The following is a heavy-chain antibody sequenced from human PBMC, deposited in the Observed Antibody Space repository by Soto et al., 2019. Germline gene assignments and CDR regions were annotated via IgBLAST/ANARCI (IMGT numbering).Heavy chain of an antibody. CDR1: GGSFSGNY. Sequence: PSETLSLTCAVYGGSFSGNYWIWIRQPPGKGLEWIGNIFYSENTYYNPSLKSRFTISVDTSKNQFSLRLTSVTAADTAVYYCATHPPYGPLDHWGQGTLVTVSS. J-gene: IGHJ4*02. D-gene: IGHD4-17*01. CDR2: IFYSENT. V-gene: IGHV4-34*12. CDR3: ATHPPYGPLDH.